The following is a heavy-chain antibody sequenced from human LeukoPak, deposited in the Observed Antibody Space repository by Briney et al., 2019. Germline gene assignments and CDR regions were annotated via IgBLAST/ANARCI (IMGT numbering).Heavy chain of an antibody. D-gene: IGHD4-23*01. CDR1: GGSISSYY. Sequence: KPSETLSLTCTVSGGSISSYYWSWIRQPPGKGLEWIGYIYYSGSTNYNPSLKSRVTISVDTSKNQFSLKLSSVTAADTAVYYCARRGDGGRSFDYWGQGTLVTVSS. CDR3: ARRGDGGRSFDY. J-gene: IGHJ4*02. CDR2: IYYSGST. V-gene: IGHV4-59*01.